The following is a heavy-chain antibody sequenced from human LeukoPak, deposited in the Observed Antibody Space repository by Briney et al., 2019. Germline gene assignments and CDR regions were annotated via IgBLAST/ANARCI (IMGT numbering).Heavy chain of an antibody. CDR1: GYTFTDYY. CDR2: FDPEDGET. V-gene: IGHV1-24*01. Sequence: GATVKISCKASGYTFTDYYMHWVRQAPGKGLEWMGGFDPEDGETIYAQKFQGRVTMTEDTSTDTAYMELSSLRSEDTAVYYCATRGYSYGLPFDYWGQGTLVTVSS. D-gene: IGHD5-18*01. J-gene: IGHJ4*02. CDR3: ATRGYSYGLPFDY.